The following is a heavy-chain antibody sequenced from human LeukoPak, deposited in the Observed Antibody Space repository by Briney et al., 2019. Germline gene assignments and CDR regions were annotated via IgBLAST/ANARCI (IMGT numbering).Heavy chain of an antibody. J-gene: IGHJ5*02. V-gene: IGHV1-69*02. D-gene: IGHD5-24*01. Sequence: GASVKVSCKASVGRFSDYTITWVRQIPGQGLEWVGRITPMFCMADYAQKFHDRVTITADKSTTTAYLELSGLRSEDTAVYYCAGGGRDDFNSWFDPWGQGTLVTVSS. CDR2: ITPMFCMA. CDR3: AGGGRDDFNSWFDP. CDR1: VGRFSDYT.